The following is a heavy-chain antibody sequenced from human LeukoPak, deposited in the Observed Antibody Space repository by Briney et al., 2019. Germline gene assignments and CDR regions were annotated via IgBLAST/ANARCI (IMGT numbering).Heavy chain of an antibody. Sequence: PSETLSLTCTVSGGSISSYYWSWLRQPPGKGLEWIGYIYYSGSTNYNPSLKSRVTISVDTSKNQFSLKLSSVTAADTAVYYCARRARYCSSTSCYLQGFDPWGQGTLVTVSS. J-gene: IGHJ5*02. D-gene: IGHD2-2*01. CDR3: ARRARYCSSTSCYLQGFDP. V-gene: IGHV4-59*01. CDR1: GGSISSYY. CDR2: IYYSGST.